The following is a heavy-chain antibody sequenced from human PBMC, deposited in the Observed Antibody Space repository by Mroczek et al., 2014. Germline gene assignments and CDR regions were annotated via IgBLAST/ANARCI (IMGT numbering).Heavy chain of an antibody. Sequence: ESGGGLVQPGGSLRLSCAASGFTFSSYWMSWVRQAPGKGLEWVGFIRSKAYGGTTEYAASVKGRFTISRDDSKSIAYLQMNSLKTXDTAVYYCTRVLGVFDWGQETLVTVSS. CDR3: TRVLGVFD. CDR2: IRSKAYGGTT. J-gene: IGHJ4*02. CDR1: GFTFSSYW. V-gene: IGHV3-49*04. D-gene: IGHD2-8*01.